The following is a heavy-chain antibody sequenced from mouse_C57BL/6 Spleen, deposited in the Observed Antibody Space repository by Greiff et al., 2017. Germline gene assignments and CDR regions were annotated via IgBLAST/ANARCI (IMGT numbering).Heavy chain of an antibody. CDR3: ASLGGNPY. D-gene: IGHD2-1*01. V-gene: IGHV14-3*01. CDR1: GFNFKNTY. Sequence: EVQLQQSVAELVRPGASVKLSCTASGFNFKNTYMHWVKQRPEQGLEWIGRIDPANGNTKYAPKFQGKATITADTSSNTAYLQLSSLTSEDTAIYYCASLGGNPYWGQGTLVTVSA. CDR2: IDPANGNT. J-gene: IGHJ3*01.